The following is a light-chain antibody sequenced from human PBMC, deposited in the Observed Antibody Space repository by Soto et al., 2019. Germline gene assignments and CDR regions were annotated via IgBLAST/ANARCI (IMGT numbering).Light chain of an antibody. Sequence: QSVLTQPASVSGSPGQSIAISCTGTSSDVGGYKYVSWYQQHPGKAPKLMIYEVSYRPSGVSNRFSGSKSGNTASLTISGLQAEDEADYYCSSYTSNSTLVFGGGTKLTVL. CDR3: SSYTSNSTLV. CDR2: EVS. V-gene: IGLV2-14*01. J-gene: IGLJ2*01. CDR1: SSDVGGYKY.